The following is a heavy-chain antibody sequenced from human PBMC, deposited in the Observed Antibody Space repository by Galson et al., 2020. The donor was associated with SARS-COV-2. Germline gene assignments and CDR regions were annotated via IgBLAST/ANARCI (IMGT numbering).Heavy chain of an antibody. CDR2: IYSGGST. V-gene: IGHV3-53*01. D-gene: IGHD5-18*01. J-gene: IGHJ6*02. CDR3: ARGGYSYGPSYYYGMDV. CDR1: GFTVSSNY. Sequence: GGSLRLSCPASGFTVSSNYMSWVRQAPGKGLEWVSVIYSGGSTYYADSVKGRFTISRDNSKNTLYLQMNSLRAEDTAMYYCARGGYSYGPSYYYGMDVWGQGTTVTVSS.